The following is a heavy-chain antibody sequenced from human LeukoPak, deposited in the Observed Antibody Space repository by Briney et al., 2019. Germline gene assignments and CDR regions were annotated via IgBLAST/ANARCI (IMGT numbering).Heavy chain of an antibody. Sequence: GGSLRLSCAASGFTVSSNYMTWVRQAPGKGLEWVSVIYSGGSTYYADCVKGRFTISRDNSKNTLYLPMNSLRAEDTAVYYCAREAVTGLDAFDIWGQGTMVTVSS. CDR3: AREAVTGLDAFDI. D-gene: IGHD1-1*01. V-gene: IGHV3-66*01. CDR2: IYSGGST. CDR1: GFTVSSNY. J-gene: IGHJ3*02.